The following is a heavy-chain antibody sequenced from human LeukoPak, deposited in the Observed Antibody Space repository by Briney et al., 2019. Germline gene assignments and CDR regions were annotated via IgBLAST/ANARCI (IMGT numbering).Heavy chain of an antibody. CDR3: AKKDYYYMDV. CDR2: IHHGGTT. CDR1: GGSITSGNW. Sequence: SETLSLTCTVSGGSITSGNWWTWVRQSPGKGLEWIGEIHHGGTTNYNPSLKSRVTISVDKSKNQFSLKLNSVTAADTAVYYCAKKDYYYMDVWGKGTTVTVSS. V-gene: IGHV4-4*02. J-gene: IGHJ6*03.